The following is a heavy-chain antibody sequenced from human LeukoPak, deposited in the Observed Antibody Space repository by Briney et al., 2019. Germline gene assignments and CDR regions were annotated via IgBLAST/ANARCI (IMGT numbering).Heavy chain of an antibody. Sequence: PGGSLRLSCSASGFTFSSYAMHWVRQAPGKGLEYVSAISSNGGSTYYADSVKGRFTISRDNSKNTLYLQMNSLRAEDTAVYYCARPRASYDSSGYLLDYWGQGTLVTVSS. CDR1: GFTFSSYA. V-gene: IGHV3-64*04. D-gene: IGHD3-22*01. CDR3: ARPRASYDSSGYLLDY. CDR2: ISSNGGST. J-gene: IGHJ4*02.